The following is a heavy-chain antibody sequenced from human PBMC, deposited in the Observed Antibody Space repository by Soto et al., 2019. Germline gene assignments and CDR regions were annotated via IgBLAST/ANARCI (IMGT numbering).Heavy chain of an antibody. Sequence: ASVKVSCKASGYTFTSYALHWVRQAPGQRLEWMGWINAGNGNTKYSQKFQGRVTITRDTSASKAYMEMSSLRSEDTAVYYCARAPPIQKDSGYYRTVFDYWGQGTLVTVSS. V-gene: IGHV1-3*01. J-gene: IGHJ4*02. D-gene: IGHD5-12*01. CDR2: INAGNGNT. CDR1: GYTFTSYA. CDR3: ARAPPIQKDSGYYRTVFDY.